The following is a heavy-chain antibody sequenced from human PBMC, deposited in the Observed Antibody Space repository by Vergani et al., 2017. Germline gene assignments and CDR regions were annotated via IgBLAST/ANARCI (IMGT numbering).Heavy chain of an antibody. J-gene: IGHJ1*01. CDR3: ARSDSSSAVDGYFQH. V-gene: IGHV5-51*01. D-gene: IGHD6-6*01. Sequence: VQLVQSGAEVNKPGESLKISCKGSGYSFTSYWIGWVRQMPGKGLEWMGIIYPGDSDTRYSPSFQGQVTISADKSISTAYLQWSSLKASDTAMYYCARSDSSSAVDGYFQHWGQGSLVTVSS. CDR2: IYPGDSDT. CDR1: GYSFTSYW.